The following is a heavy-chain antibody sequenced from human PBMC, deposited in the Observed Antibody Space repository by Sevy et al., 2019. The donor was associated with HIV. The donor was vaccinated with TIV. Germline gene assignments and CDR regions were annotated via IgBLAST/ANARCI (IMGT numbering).Heavy chain of an antibody. V-gene: IGHV3-74*01. CDR3: ARVCSGGSCYPNEDYYGMDV. CDR1: GFTFSSYW. Sequence: GGSLRLSCAASGFTFSSYWMSWVRQAPGKGLVWVSRINSDGSSTSYADSVKGRFTISRDNAKNTLYLQMNSLRAEDTAVYYCARVCSGGSCYPNEDYYGMDVWGQGTTVTVSS. D-gene: IGHD2-15*01. J-gene: IGHJ6*02. CDR2: INSDGSST.